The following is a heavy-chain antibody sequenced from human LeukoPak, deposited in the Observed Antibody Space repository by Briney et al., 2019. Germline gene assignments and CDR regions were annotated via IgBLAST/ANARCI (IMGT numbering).Heavy chain of an antibody. CDR1: GFTFSDYY. CDR2: ISSSGSTL. J-gene: IGHJ4*02. V-gene: IGHV3-11*01. Sequence: GGSLRLSCAASGFTFSDYYMSWIRQAPGKGLEWVSYISSSGSTLYYADSVKGRFTISRDNAKNSLYLQMNSLRAEDTAVYYCARRYCSGGSCYWGFDYWGQGTLVTVSS. D-gene: IGHD2-15*01. CDR3: ARRYCSGGSCYWGFDY.